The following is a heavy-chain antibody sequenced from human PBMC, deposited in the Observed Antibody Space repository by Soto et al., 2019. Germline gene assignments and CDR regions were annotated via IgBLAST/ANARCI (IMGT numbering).Heavy chain of an antibody. V-gene: IGHV5-51*03. CDR3: GRGSGVYDYIWGSYRELLDY. CDR1: GYSFTSYW. D-gene: IGHD3-16*02. J-gene: IGHJ4*02. Sequence: EVQLVQSGAEVKKPGESLKISCKGSGYSFTSYWIGWVRQMPGKGLEWMGIIYPGDSDTRYSPSFQGQVTISADKSISTAYLQWSSLKASDTAMYYCGRGSGVYDYIWGSYRELLDYWGQGTLVTVSS. CDR2: IYPGDSDT.